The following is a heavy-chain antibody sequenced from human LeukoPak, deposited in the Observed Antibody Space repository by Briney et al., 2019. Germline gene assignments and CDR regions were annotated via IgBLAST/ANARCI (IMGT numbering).Heavy chain of an antibody. V-gene: IGHV4-39*07. CDR3: ARGGLKWELLPLRARKSYYFDY. Sequence: SETLSLTCTVSGGSISTTNYYWGWIRQSPGKGLEWFGCVYYSGSTYYNPSLKSRVTISVDTSKNQFSLNLSSVTAADTAVYFCARGGLKWELLPLRARKSYYFDYWGQGTLVTVSS. CDR2: VYYSGST. CDR1: GGSISTTNYY. D-gene: IGHD1-26*01. J-gene: IGHJ4*02.